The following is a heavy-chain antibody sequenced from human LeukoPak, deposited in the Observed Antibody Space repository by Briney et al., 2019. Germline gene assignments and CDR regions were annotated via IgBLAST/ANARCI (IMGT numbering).Heavy chain of an antibody. CDR3: ARGKNNFWSGYHSYYYMDV. V-gene: IGHV4-59*11. CDR2: IYYSGST. J-gene: IGHJ6*03. Sequence: SETLSLTCTVSGGSISSHYWSWIRQPPGKGLEWIGYIYYSGSTNYNPSLKSRVTISVGTSKNQFSLKLSSVTAADTAVYYCARGKNNFWSGYHSYYYMDVWGKGTTVTVSS. CDR1: GGSISSHY. D-gene: IGHD3-3*01.